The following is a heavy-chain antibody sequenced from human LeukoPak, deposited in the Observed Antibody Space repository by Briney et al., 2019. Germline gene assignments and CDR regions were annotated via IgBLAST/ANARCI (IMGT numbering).Heavy chain of an antibody. CDR1: GFTVSNNY. V-gene: IGHV3-66*01. J-gene: IGHJ6*02. Sequence: GGSLRLSCAASGFTVSNNYMSWVRQAPGKGLEWVSVIYSDDIGGYTYYSDSVKGRFTISRDNSKNTLNLQMNSLRDEDTAVYYCARDPNYYNYGMDVWDQGTMVTVSS. CDR3: ARDPNYYNYGMDV. CDR2: IYSDDIGGYT.